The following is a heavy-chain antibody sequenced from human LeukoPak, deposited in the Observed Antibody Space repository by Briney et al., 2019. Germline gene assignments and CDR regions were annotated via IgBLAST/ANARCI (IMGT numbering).Heavy chain of an antibody. CDR2: IFYSGNT. J-gene: IGHJ4*02. CDR3: ARHRSKWLQSSFDY. D-gene: IGHD5-24*01. V-gene: IGHV4-39*01. CDR1: GGSISSSNYY. Sequence: NPSETLSLTCTVSGGSISSSNYYWGWIRQPPGKGLEWIGSIFYSGNTYDNPSLKSRVTISVDTSKNQFSLKLNSVTAADTAVYYCARHRSKWLQSSFDYWGQGTLVTVSS.